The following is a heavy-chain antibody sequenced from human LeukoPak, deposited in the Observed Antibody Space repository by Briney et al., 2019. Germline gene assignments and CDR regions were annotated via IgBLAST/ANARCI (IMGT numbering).Heavy chain of an antibody. D-gene: IGHD6-19*01. J-gene: IGHJ4*02. CDR1: GGSISSGSYY. V-gene: IGHV4-61*02. CDR2: IYTSGST. Sequence: SETLSLTCTVSGGSISSGSYYWSWIRQPAGKGLEWIGRIYTSGSTNYNPSLKSRVTISVDTSKNQFSLKLSSVTAADTAVYYCARDVDGYSSGWYTGGFDYWGQGTLVTVSS. CDR3: ARDVDGYSSGWYTGGFDY.